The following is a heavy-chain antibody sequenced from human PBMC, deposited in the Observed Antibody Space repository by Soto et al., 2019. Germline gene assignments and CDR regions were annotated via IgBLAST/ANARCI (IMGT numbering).Heavy chain of an antibody. Sequence: QPGGSLRLSCSASGFTFSSYAMHWVRQAPGKGLEYVSAISSNGGSTYYADSVKGRFTTSRDNSKNTLYLQMSSLRAEDTAVYYCVKPQLRYFDWNDYWGQGTLVTVSS. CDR1: GFTFSSYA. D-gene: IGHD3-9*01. V-gene: IGHV3-64D*06. CDR3: VKPQLRYFDWNDY. CDR2: ISSNGGST. J-gene: IGHJ4*02.